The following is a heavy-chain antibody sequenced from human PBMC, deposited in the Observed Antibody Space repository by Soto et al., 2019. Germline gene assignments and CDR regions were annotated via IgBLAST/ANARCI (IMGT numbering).Heavy chain of an antibody. V-gene: IGHV4-59*01. Sequence: PSETLSLTCTVSGGSISSYYWSWIRQPPGKGLEWIGYIYYSGSTNYNPSLKSRVTISVDTSKNQFSLKLSSVTAADTAVYYCARGNVLRYFDWLLSSPNWFDPWGQGTLVTVS. CDR1: GGSISSYY. J-gene: IGHJ5*02. CDR2: IYYSGST. CDR3: ARGNVLRYFDWLLSSPNWFDP. D-gene: IGHD3-9*01.